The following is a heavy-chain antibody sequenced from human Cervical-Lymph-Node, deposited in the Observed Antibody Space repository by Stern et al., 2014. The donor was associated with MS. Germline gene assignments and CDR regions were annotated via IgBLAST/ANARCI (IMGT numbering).Heavy chain of an antibody. CDR1: GCAFTRDS. CDR3: ARDRGYCSGGTCYSDGFDI. J-gene: IGHJ3*02. CDR2: IFPDGRNT. Sequence: DQLVASGGGVAQPGRSLRLSCEASGCAFTRDSLHWVRQAPGKGLEWVAAIFPDGRNTDYADAVKCRFTISRDNSKNTLYLQMNSLSAEDTAVYYCARDRGYCSGGTCYSDGFDIWGQGTMVTVSS. D-gene: IGHD2-15*01. V-gene: IGHV3-30*03.